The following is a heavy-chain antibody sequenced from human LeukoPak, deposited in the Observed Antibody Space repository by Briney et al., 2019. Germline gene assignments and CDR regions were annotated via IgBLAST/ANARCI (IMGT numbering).Heavy chain of an antibody. Sequence: GGSLRLSCAASGFTFSSYAMSWVRQAPGKGLEWVSAIIGSGGSTYYADSVKGRFTTSRDKSKNTLCLQMNSLRAEDTAVYYCEKGGAPLTIRFLEWFPFDYWGQGTLVTVSS. J-gene: IGHJ4*02. CDR3: EKGGAPLTIRFLEWFPFDY. V-gene: IGHV3-23*01. CDR2: IIGSGGST. CDR1: GFTFSSYA. D-gene: IGHD3-3*01.